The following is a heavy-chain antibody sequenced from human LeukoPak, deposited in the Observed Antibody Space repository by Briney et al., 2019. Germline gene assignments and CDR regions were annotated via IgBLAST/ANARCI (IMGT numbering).Heavy chain of an antibody. CDR1: GGSISSHN. CDR3: ARVDSCGYYNFFDY. V-gene: IGHV4-59*11. D-gene: IGHD3-22*01. CDR2: IYNSGSP. J-gene: IGHJ4*02. Sequence: PSETLSLTCTVSGGSISSHNWNCIRQPPGKGLEWNGDIYNSGSPNYNPSLKSRVTISVDTSKNQFSLKLSSVTAADTAEYYCARVDSCGYYNFFDYWGQGTLVTVSS.